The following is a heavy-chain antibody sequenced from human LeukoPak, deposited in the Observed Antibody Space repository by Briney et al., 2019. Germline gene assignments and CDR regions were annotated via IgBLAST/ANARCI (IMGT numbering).Heavy chain of an antibody. CDR3: AGERVVSGFDI. J-gene: IGHJ3*02. V-gene: IGHV3-7*01. CDR1: GFTSNNFW. Sequence: GGSLRLSCAASGFTSNNFWIQWVRQAPGEGLEWVANINQDGTTKQYVGSVRGRFNIFRDNAENSVYLQMNSLTVDDTAVYYCAGERVVSGFDIWGQGTLVTVSS. D-gene: IGHD2/OR15-2a*01. CDR2: INQDGTTK.